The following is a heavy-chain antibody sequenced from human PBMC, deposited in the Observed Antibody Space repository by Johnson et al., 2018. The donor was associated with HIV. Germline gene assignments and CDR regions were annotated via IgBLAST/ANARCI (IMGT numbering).Heavy chain of an antibody. CDR1: GFTFSSYA. J-gene: IGHJ3*02. V-gene: IGHV3-30-3*02. D-gene: IGHD1-14*01. CDR2: ISYDGNNQ. Sequence: QMQLVESGGGVVQPGRSLRLSCAASGFTFSSYAMHWVRQAPGKGLEWVAVISYDGNNQYYRDSVKGRFTISRDNSKNTLYLQMDSLRAEDTAVYYCAKIRTSGTGDAFDIWGQGTMVTVSS. CDR3: AKIRTSGTGDAFDI.